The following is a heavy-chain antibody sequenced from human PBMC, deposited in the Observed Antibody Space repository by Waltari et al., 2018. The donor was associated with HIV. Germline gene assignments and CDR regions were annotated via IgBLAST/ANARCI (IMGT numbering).Heavy chain of an antibody. CDR1: GFNFDEYA. J-gene: IGHJ4*02. V-gene: IGHV3-9*01. CDR2: ISYNSGTI. CDR3: IKSPTVTTSRFDS. Sequence: EVQLVVSGGGLVQTGRSLRLSCAASGFNFDEYAMHWVRQAPGKGLEWVSGISYNSGTIAYADSVKGRFTISRDNAKNSLYLQMNSLRAEDTALYYCIKSPTVTTSRFDSWGQGTLVTVSS. D-gene: IGHD4-17*01.